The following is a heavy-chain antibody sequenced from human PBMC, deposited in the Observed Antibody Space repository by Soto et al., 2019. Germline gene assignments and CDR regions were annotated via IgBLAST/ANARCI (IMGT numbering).Heavy chain of an antibody. J-gene: IGHJ4*02. Sequence: GGSLRLSCAASGFTFSSYSMNWVRQAPGKGLEWVSSISSSSSYIYYADSVKGRFTISRDNAKNSLYLQMNSLRAEDTAVYYCARAALYHTRRIAAVNYFDYWGQGTLVTVSS. CDR3: ARAALYHTRRIAAVNYFDY. CDR2: ISSSSSYI. D-gene: IGHD6-13*01. V-gene: IGHV3-21*01. CDR1: GFTFSSYS.